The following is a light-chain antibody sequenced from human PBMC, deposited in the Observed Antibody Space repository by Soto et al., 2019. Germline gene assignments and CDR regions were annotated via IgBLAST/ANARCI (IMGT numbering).Light chain of an antibody. V-gene: IGKV3-15*01. Sequence: EMVMSPSPPTMSVSQGERVTIFCWASERVHSNLALSRQKHGPGPSLLIYYASTRATGIPDTFTVSGSGTEFTLTISSLQPEDFGVYHCQHYGNWPLTFGPGTKVEIK. CDR2: YAS. CDR3: QHYGNWPLT. J-gene: IGKJ3*01. CDR1: ERVHSN.